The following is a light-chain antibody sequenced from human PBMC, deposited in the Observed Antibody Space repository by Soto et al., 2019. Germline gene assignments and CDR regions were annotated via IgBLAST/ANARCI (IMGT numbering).Light chain of an antibody. Sequence: DIQMTQSPSTLSASGGDRVTITCRASQSISSWLSWYQQKPGKAPKLLIYKASSLESGVPSRFSGSGSGTGFTLTISSLQPDDFATYYCQQYNSYSPLTFGGGTKVDI. V-gene: IGKV1-5*03. CDR1: QSISSW. CDR2: KAS. J-gene: IGKJ4*01. CDR3: QQYNSYSPLT.